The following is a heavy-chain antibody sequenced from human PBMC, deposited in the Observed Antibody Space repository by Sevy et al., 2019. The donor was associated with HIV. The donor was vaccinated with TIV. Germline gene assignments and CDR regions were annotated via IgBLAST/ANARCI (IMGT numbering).Heavy chain of an antibody. Sequence: GGSLRLSCAASGITFSDYYMSWVRQAPGKGLEWISDISSGSSHTNDADSVKGRFTISRDNAKNSLYLEMNSLRVEDTAVYYCARDRRNYGGQYFDYWGQGTLVTVSS. CDR2: ISSGSSHT. V-gene: IGHV3-11*06. CDR3: ARDRRNYGGQYFDY. J-gene: IGHJ4*02. D-gene: IGHD4-17*01. CDR1: GITFSDYY.